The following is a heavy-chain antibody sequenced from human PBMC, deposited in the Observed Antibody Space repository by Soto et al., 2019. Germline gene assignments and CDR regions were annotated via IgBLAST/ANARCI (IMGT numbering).Heavy chain of an antibody. V-gene: IGHV3-11*05. D-gene: IGHD3-10*01. CDR2: ISSSSSHT. J-gene: IGHJ5*02. CDR3: ARDHYGPGWFDP. Sequence: QVQLVESGGGLVKPGGSLRLSCAASGFTFSDYYMNWIRQAPGKGLEWVSYISSSSSHTNYADSVKRRFTISRHNAKNSLYLQMNSLRAEDTAVYYCARDHYGPGWFDPWRQGTLVTVSS. CDR1: GFTFSDYY.